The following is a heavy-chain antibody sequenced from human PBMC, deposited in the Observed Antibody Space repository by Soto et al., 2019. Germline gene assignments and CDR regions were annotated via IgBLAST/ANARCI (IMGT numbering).Heavy chain of an antibody. CDR3: ARGIIGRPYYYYGMDV. J-gene: IGHJ6*02. CDR1: GGCFSGYY. V-gene: IGHV4-34*01. Sequence: XATLSLTCAVYGGCFSGYYWSWIRQSPGQGLEWIGEINHSQNTNYNPSLKSRVTISLDTSNIQFSLRLRSVTAADTAVYFCARGIIGRPYYYYGMDVWGQGTTVTVSS. CDR2: INHSQNT.